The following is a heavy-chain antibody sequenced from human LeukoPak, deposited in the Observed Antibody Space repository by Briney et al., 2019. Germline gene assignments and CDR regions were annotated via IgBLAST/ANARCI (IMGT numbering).Heavy chain of an antibody. CDR2: IFHSGST. D-gene: IGHD5-24*01. CDR1: GDSTSSSSDY. V-gene: IGHV4-39*01. J-gene: IGHJ4*02. CDR3: TRRGRGYNLDY. Sequence: SETLSLTCTVSGDSTSSSSDYWGWVRQPPGKGLEWIGSIFHSGSTYYNPSLKSRLTISVDTSKNQFTLKLRSVTAADTAVYYCTRRGRGYNLDYWGQGTLVTVSS.